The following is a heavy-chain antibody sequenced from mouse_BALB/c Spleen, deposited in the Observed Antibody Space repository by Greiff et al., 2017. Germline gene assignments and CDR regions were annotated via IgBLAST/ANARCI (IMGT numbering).Heavy chain of an antibody. CDR3: ARPNDGYPQAWFAY. V-gene: IGHV1-47*01. D-gene: IGHD2-3*01. CDR2: FHPYNDDT. J-gene: IGHJ3*01. Sequence: QVQLQQSGAELVKPGASVKMSCKAFGYTFTTYPIEWVKQNHGKSLEWIGNFHPYNDDTKYNEKFKGKAKLTVEKSSSTVYLELSRLTSDDSAVYYCARPNDGYPQAWFAYWGQGTLVTVSA. CDR1: GYTFTTYP.